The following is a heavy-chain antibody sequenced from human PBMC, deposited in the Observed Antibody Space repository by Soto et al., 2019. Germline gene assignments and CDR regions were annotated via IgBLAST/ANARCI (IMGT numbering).Heavy chain of an antibody. CDR3: ARVTTLVTGFDY. J-gene: IGHJ4*02. V-gene: IGHV4-59*01. CDR2: IYYTGST. CDR1: GGSISSYY. Sequence: SETLSLTCTVSGGSISSYYWSRIRQPPGKGLEWIGYIYYTGSTNYSPSLKSRVTISVDTSKNQFSLKLSSVTAADTAVYYCARVTTLVTGFDYWGQGTLVTVSS. D-gene: IGHD1-1*01.